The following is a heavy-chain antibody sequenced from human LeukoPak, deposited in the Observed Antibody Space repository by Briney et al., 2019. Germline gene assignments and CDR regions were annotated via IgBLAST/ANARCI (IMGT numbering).Heavy chain of an antibody. CDR3: ARDGSFYDILTGYYPRGVLVRIYGMDV. J-gene: IGHJ6*02. V-gene: IGHV1-2*02. Sequence: ASVKVFCKASGYTFTGYYMHWVRQAPGQGLEWMGWINPNSGGTNYAQKFQGRVTMTRDTSISTAYMELSRLRSDDTAVYYCARDGSFYDILTGYYPRGVLVRIYGMDVWGQGTTVTVSS. D-gene: IGHD3-9*01. CDR1: GYTFTGYY. CDR2: INPNSGGT.